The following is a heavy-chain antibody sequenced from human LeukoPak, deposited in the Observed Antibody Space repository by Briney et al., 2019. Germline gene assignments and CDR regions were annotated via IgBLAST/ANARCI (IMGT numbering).Heavy chain of an antibody. CDR1: GGSFSGYY. V-gene: IGHV4-34*01. CDR2: INHSGST. CDR3: ARGRGHYGSGSYYTIFDY. Sequence: SETLSLTCAVYGGSFSGYYWSWIRQPPGKGLEWIGEINHSGSTNYNPSLKSRVTISVDTSKNQFSLKLSSVTAADTAVYYCARGRGHYGSGSYYTIFDYWGQGTLVTVSS. J-gene: IGHJ4*02. D-gene: IGHD3-10*01.